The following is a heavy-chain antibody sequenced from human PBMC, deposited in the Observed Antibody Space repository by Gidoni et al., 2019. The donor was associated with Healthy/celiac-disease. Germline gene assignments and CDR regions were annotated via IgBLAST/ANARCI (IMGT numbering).Heavy chain of an antibody. J-gene: IGHJ6*02. D-gene: IGHD4-17*01. Sequence: EVQLVESGGGLVQPGGSLRLSCAASGFPFSSSDMHWVRQATEKGMEWVSAIGTAGDTYYPGSVKGRFTISRENAKNSLYLQMNSLRAGDTAVYYCARGAYGGNSEALYYYGMDVWGQGTTVTVSS. V-gene: IGHV3-13*04. CDR3: ARGAYGGNSEALYYYGMDV. CDR2: IGTAGDT. CDR1: GFPFSSSD.